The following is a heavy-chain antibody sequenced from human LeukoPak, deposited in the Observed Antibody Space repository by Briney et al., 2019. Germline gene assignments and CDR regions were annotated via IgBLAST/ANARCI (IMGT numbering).Heavy chain of an antibody. CDR2: ISNDGRDK. V-gene: IGHV3-30*04. J-gene: IGHJ4*02. CDR3: ARDRNSPAKYYFDY. D-gene: IGHD1-14*01. Sequence: SGRSLRLSCTASGFTFGDYAMPWAGQAPGKGLEWVEVISNDGRDKHHADSVKGRFTISRDNSKNTLYLQMNSLRAEDAAVYYCARDRNSPAKYYFDYWGQGTLVTVSS. CDR1: GFTFGDYA.